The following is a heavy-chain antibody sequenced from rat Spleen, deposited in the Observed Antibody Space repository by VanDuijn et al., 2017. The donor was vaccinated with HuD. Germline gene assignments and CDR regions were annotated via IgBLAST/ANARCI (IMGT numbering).Heavy chain of an antibody. D-gene: IGHD1-6*01. CDR1: GFTFSNYY. V-gene: IGHV5-25*01. CDR2: ISTGGGNT. CDR3: ARRGIPYTVGWYFDF. J-gene: IGHJ1*01. Sequence: EVQLVESGGGLVQPGRSMKLSCAALGFTFSNYYMAWVRQAPTKGLEWVASISTGGGNTYYRDSVKGRFTISRDNAKSTLYLQMDSLRSEDTATYYCARRGIPYTVGWYFDFWGPGTMVTVSS.